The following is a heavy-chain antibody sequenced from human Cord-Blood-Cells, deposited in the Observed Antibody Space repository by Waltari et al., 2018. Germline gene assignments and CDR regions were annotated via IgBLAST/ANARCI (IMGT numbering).Heavy chain of an antibody. CDR1: GGSFSGYY. J-gene: IGHJ4*02. V-gene: IGHV4-34*01. D-gene: IGHD3-16*01. Sequence: QVQLQQWGAGLLKPSETLSLTCAVYGGSFSGYYWSWIRQPPGKGLEWIGEINHSGSTNYNPSLKSRVTISVDTSKNQFSLKLSSVTAADTAVYYCARGWGRTGIDYWGQGTLVTVSS. CDR2: INHSGST. CDR3: ARGWGRTGIDY.